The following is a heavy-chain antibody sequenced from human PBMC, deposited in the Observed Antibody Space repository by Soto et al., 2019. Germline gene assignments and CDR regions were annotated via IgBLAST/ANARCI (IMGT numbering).Heavy chain of an antibody. CDR1: GYSFTDYH. D-gene: IGHD2-8*01. J-gene: IGHJ6*02. CDR3: ARGHSTDCSNGVCSFFYNHEMDV. Sequence: GASVKVSCKASGYSFTDYHVHWVRQAPGQGLEWLGRINPKSGGTSTAQKFQGWVTMTRDTSINTAYIDLTRLRSDETAVYYCARGHSTDCSNGVCSFFYNHEMDVWGQGTPITV. CDR2: INPKSGGT. V-gene: IGHV1-2*04.